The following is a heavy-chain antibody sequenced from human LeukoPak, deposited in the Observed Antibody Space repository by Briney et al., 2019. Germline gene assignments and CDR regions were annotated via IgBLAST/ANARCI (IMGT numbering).Heavy chain of an antibody. CDR2: IKQDGSEK. J-gene: IGHJ4*02. CDR3: ARDVTLDYYGSGSLDY. Sequence: GGSLRLSCAASGFIFRTYWMSWVRQAPGKGLEWVANIKQDGSEKYYVDSVKGRFTISRDNAKNSLYLQMNSLRAEETAVYYCARDVTLDYYGSGSLDYWGPGTLVTVSS. CDR1: GFIFRTYW. D-gene: IGHD3-10*01. V-gene: IGHV3-7*01.